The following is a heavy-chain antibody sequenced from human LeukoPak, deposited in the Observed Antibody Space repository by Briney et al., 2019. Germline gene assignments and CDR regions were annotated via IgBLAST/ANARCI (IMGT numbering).Heavy chain of an antibody. CDR2: INPNSGDP. J-gene: IGHJ4*02. V-gene: IGHV1-2*06. Sequence: GASVKVSCKTSGYTFSDSYIHWVRQAPGQGLEWMGRINPNSGDPNYPQKFQGRVTMTRDTSISTAYMELSRLRSDDTAVYYCARDLGYGSGSYVDYWGQGTLVTVSS. D-gene: IGHD3-10*01. CDR3: ARDLGYGSGSYVDY. CDR1: GYTFSDSY.